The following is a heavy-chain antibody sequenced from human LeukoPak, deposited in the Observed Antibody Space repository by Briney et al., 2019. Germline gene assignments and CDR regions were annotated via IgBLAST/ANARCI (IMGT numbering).Heavy chain of an antibody. CDR2: ISAYNGNT. CDR3: ARDAYYYGSGSTFDY. D-gene: IGHD3-10*01. V-gene: IGHV1-18*01. J-gene: IGHJ4*02. CDR1: GGTFSSYA. Sequence: ASVKVSCKASGGTFSSYAISWVRQAPGQGLEWMGWISAYNGNTNYAQKLQGRVTMTTDTSTSTAYMELRSLRSDDTAVYYCARDAYYYGSGSTFDYWGQGTLVTVSS.